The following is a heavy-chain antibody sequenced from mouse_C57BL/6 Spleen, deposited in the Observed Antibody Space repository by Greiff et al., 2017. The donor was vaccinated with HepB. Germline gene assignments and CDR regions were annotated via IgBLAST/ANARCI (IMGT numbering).Heavy chain of an antibody. D-gene: IGHD2-1*01. CDR3: ARGGAYGNPACVAY. V-gene: IGHV1-67*01. CDR1: GYTFTDYA. J-gene: IGHJ3*01. CDR2: ISTYYGDA. Sequence: VQLQQSGPELVRPGVSVKISCKGSGYTFTDYAMHWVKQSHAKSLEWIGVISTYYGDASYNQKLKDKATMTVEKSSSTAYMELARLTSEDSAVYYCARGGAYGNPACVAYWGQGTLVTVSA.